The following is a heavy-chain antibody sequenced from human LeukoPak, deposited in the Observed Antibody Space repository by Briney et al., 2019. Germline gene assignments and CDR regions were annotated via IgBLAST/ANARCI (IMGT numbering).Heavy chain of an antibody. D-gene: IGHD3/OR15-3a*01. CDR1: GFAFSSYD. J-gene: IGHJ4*02. Sequence: GGSLRLSCAASGFAFSSYDVNWVRQAPGKGLEWVSSISSRSSYIYYADSVKGRFTISRDNAKNSLYLQMNSLRAEDTGVYYCARGDSFDYWGQGTLVTVSS. V-gene: IGHV3-21*01. CDR3: ARGDSFDY. CDR2: ISSRSSYI.